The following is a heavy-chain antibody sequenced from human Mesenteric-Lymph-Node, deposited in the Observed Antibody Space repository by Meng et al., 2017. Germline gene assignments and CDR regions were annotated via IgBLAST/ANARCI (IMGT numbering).Heavy chain of an antibody. D-gene: IGHD3-10*01. Sequence: ASVKVSCKASGYTFTSYGISWVRQAPGQGLEWMGWISAYTDSAKYAQNLQGRVTMTTDTSTNTIYMEVRSLRSDDTAVYYCASEGSGGDYWGQGTLVTVSS. CDR3: ASEGSGGDY. CDR2: ISAYTDSA. CDR1: GYTFTSYG. V-gene: IGHV1-18*01. J-gene: IGHJ4*02.